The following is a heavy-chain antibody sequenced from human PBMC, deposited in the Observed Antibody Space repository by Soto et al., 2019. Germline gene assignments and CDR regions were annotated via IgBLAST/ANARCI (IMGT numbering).Heavy chain of an antibody. CDR1: GFTFSSYG. CDR2: IWYDGSNK. J-gene: IGHJ3*01. D-gene: IGHD3-22*01. V-gene: IGHV3-33*01. Sequence: QVQLVESGGGVVQPGRSLRLSCAASGFTFSSYGMHWVRQAPGKGLDWVAVIWYDGSNKYYADSVKGRFTISRDNSKNTLCLQRNSLRAEDTAVYYCARGGEVVALRDAFDVWGQGTMVTVSS. CDR3: ARGGEVVALRDAFDV.